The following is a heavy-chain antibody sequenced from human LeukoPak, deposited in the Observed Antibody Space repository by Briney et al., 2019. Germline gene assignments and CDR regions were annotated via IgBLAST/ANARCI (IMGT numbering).Heavy chain of an antibody. J-gene: IGHJ6*03. D-gene: IGHD5-12*01. V-gene: IGHV4-30-2*01. Sequence: PSETLSLTCTVSGGSISSGGYYWSWIRQPPGKGLEWIGYIYHSGSTYYNPSLKSRVTISVDRSKNQFSLKLSSVTAADTAVYYCARASKGYDWLYMDVWGKGTTVTVSS. CDR3: ARASKGYDWLYMDV. CDR1: GGSISSGGYY. CDR2: IYHSGST.